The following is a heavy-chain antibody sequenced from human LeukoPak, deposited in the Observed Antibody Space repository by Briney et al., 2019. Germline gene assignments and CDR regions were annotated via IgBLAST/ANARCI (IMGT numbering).Heavy chain of an antibody. Sequence: SETLSLTCTVSGGSISSYYWSWLRQPPGKGLEWIGYIYYSGSTNHNPSLKSRVTISVDTSKNQFSLKLSSVTAADTAVYYCARQILPYCGGDSCNWFDPWGQGTLVTVSS. D-gene: IGHD2-21*02. CDR3: ARQILPYCGGDSCNWFDP. CDR2: IYYSGST. CDR1: GGSISSYY. V-gene: IGHV4-59*12. J-gene: IGHJ5*02.